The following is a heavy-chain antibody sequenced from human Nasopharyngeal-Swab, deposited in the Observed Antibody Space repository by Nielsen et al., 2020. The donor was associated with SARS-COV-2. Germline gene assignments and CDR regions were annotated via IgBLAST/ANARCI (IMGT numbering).Heavy chain of an antibody. CDR1: GDTFTSYA. V-gene: IGHV7-4-1*02. CDR2: INTNTGNP. CDR3: ARGNIAIQYYYYGMDV. J-gene: IGHJ6*02. D-gene: IGHD2/OR15-2a*01. Sequence: AAVKVSCKASGDTFTSYAMNWVRQAPGQGLEWRGWINTNTGNPTYAQGFTGRFVFSLDTSVSTAYLQISSLKAEDTAVYYCARGNIAIQYYYYGMDVWGQGTTVTVSS.